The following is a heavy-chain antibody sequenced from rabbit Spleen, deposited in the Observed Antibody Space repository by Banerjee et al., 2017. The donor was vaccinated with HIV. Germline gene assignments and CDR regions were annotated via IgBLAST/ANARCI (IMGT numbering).Heavy chain of an antibody. D-gene: IGHD4-2*01. J-gene: IGHJ4*01. Sequence: QQQLEESGGDLVKPGASLTLTCAASGIDFSSNTMCWVRQAPGKGLECIACIYGGVIGSTYYATWAKGRFTISKTSSTTVTLQMTSLTAADTATYLCARDAAGREDFNLWGPGTLVTVS. CDR1: GIDFSSNT. CDR3: ARDAAGREDFNL. CDR2: IYGGVIGST. V-gene: IGHV1S45*01.